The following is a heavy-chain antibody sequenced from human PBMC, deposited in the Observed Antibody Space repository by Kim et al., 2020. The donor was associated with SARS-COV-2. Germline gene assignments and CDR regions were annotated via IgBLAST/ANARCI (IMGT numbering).Heavy chain of an antibody. V-gene: IGHV3-21*01. D-gene: IGHD3-9*01. J-gene: IGHJ4*02. CDR3: ARGYDILTGYYGLGY. Sequence: DSGKGRFTISRDNAKNSLYLQMNSLRAEDTAVYYCARGYDILTGYYGLGYWGQGTLVTVSS.